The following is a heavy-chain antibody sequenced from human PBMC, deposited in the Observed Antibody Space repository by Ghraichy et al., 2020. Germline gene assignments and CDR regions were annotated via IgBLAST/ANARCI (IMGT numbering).Heavy chain of an antibody. D-gene: IGHD6-19*01. CDR1: GGSMSRLY. CDR3: ARGPFGSGSGLKDGDGFEI. Sequence: SETLSLTCTVSGGSMSRLYWSWIRQPPGKGLEWIGYIHYSGSTDYNPSLKSRVTISVDTSKNQFSLKMSSVTAVDTAVYYCARGPFGSGSGLKDGDGFEIWGQGTMVTVSS. CDR2: IHYSGST. J-gene: IGHJ3*02. V-gene: IGHV4-59*11.